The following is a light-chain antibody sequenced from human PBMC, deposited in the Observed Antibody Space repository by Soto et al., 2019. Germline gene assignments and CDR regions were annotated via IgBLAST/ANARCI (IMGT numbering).Light chain of an antibody. CDR1: QSISSW. Sequence: DIQMTQSPSTLSASVGDRVTITCRASQSISSWLAWYQQKPGKAPKLLIYKASSVESGVPSRFSGSGSGTEFTLTISSLQTDDFATYYCQQYNSSPWTFGQGTKVEIK. CDR2: KAS. J-gene: IGKJ1*01. V-gene: IGKV1-5*03. CDR3: QQYNSSPWT.